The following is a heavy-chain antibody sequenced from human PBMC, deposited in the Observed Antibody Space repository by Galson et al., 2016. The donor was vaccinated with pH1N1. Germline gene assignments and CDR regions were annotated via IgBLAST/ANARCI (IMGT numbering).Heavy chain of an antibody. CDR3: ATAGPLVREILYYSYAMDV. D-gene: IGHD3-10*01. Sequence: KVSCKASGGTFSNSAISWVRQAPGQGLEWMGGISPIFGSINYAQRFQGRVTVSADIFTKTAYMELSSLTYEDTAIYYCATAGPLVREILYYSYAMDVWGQGTTVTDSS. CDR2: ISPIFGSI. CDR1: GGTFSNSA. V-gene: IGHV1-69*06. J-gene: IGHJ6*02.